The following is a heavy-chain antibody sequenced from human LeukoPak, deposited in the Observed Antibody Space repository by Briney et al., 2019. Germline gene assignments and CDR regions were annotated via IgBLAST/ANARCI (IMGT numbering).Heavy chain of an antibody. CDR3: ARDYGGNSQLRIPFDY. J-gene: IGHJ4*02. Sequence: SQTLSLTCAISGDSVSSNSAAWNWIRQSPSRGLEWLGRTYYRSKWYNDYAVSVKSRITINPDTSKNQSSLQLNSVTPEDTAVYYCARDYGGNSQLRIPFDYWGQGTLVTVSS. CDR2: TYYRSKWYN. CDR1: GDSVSSNSAA. D-gene: IGHD4-17*01. V-gene: IGHV6-1*01.